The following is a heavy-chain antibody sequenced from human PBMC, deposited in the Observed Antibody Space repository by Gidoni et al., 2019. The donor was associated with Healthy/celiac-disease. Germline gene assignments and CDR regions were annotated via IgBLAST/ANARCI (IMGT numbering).Heavy chain of an antibody. CDR1: GFTFSSYA. CDR2: ISGSGGST. J-gene: IGHJ6*02. D-gene: IGHD6-13*01. Sequence: EVQLVESGGGLVQPGASLRLSCAASGFTFSSYAMSWVRQAPGKGLGWVSAISGSGGSTYYADSVKGRFTISRDNSKNTLYLQMNSLRAEDTAVYYCAASAAAGTDLYDYYGMDVWGQGTTVTVSS. CDR3: AASAAAGTDLYDYYGMDV. V-gene: IGHV3-23*04.